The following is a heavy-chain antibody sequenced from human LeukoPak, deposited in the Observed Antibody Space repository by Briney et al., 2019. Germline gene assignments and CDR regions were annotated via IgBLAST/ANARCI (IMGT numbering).Heavy chain of an antibody. V-gene: IGHV3-23*01. Sequence: GGSLRLSCAASGFTFSSYGMSWVRQAPGKGLEWVSAISGSGGSTYYADSVKGRFTISRDNSKNTLYLEMNSLRAEDTAVYYCAKGKDYYMDVWGKGTTVTISS. J-gene: IGHJ6*03. CDR1: GFTFSSYG. CDR3: AKGKDYYMDV. CDR2: ISGSGGST.